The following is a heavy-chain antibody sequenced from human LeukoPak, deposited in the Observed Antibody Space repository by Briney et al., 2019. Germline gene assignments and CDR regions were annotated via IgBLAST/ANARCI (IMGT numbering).Heavy chain of an antibody. D-gene: IGHD6-19*01. CDR1: GFTFSSHS. J-gene: IGHJ4*02. CDR3: ARRGSGWEFDY. Sequence: GGSLRLSCVASGFTFSSHSMHWVRQAPGKGLEYVSGIRSNGGSTYFAKSVKGRFTISRDNSKNTLDLQMGSLRAEDMAVYYCARRGSGWEFDYWGQGTLVIVSS. V-gene: IGHV3-64*01. CDR2: IRSNGGST.